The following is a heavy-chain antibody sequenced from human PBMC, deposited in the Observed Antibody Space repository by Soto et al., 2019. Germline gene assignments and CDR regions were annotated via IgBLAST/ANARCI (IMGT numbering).Heavy chain of an antibody. CDR3: AKEGSTGAVDY. Sequence: GGSLRLSCAASGFTFDDYAMHWVRQAPGKGLEWVSGISWNSGSIGYADSVKGRFTISRDNAKNSLYLQMNSLRAEDTALYYCAKEGSTGAVDYWGQGTLVTVSS. J-gene: IGHJ4*02. CDR1: GFTFDDYA. CDR2: ISWNSGSI. D-gene: IGHD2-2*01. V-gene: IGHV3-9*01.